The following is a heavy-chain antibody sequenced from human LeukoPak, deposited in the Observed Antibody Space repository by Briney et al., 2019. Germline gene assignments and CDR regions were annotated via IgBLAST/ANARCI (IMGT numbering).Heavy chain of an antibody. D-gene: IGHD3-16*01. J-gene: IGHJ5*02. CDR3: ARRNYYDVWFDP. V-gene: IGHV5-51*01. Sequence: GESLKISCKASSYNFRNYWIGWVRQMPGKGLEWMGIIYPGGSETQYMPSFEGQVTISVAESTSTVYLQWSTLKASDTAMYYCARRNYYDVWFDPWGQGTLVTVSS. CDR2: IYPGGSET. CDR1: SYNFRNYW.